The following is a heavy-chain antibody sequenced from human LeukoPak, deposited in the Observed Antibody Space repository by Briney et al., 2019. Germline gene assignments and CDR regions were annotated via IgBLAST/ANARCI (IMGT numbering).Heavy chain of an antibody. CDR3: ASSGIYDSSGYMDY. Sequence: ASVKASCKASGSIFTSYGISWVRQAPGQGPEWMRWISAYNGKTNYAQKLQGRVTMTTDTSTSTAYMELRSLRSDDTAVYYSASSGIYDSSGYMDYWGQGTLVTVSS. CDR2: ISAYNGKT. J-gene: IGHJ4*02. CDR1: GSIFTSYG. D-gene: IGHD3-22*01. V-gene: IGHV1-18*01.